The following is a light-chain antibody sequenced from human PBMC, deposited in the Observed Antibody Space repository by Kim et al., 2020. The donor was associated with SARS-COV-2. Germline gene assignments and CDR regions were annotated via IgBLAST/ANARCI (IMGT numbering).Light chain of an antibody. CDR3: QQYYKWPYT. V-gene: IGKV3-15*01. CDR1: QSVSSK. Sequence: EIVMTQSPATLSVSPGERATLSCRASQSVSSKLAWYQQKRGQAPRLLIYDASTRATGIPARFSGSESGTEFTLTISSLQSEDFAVYYCQQYYKWPYTFGQGTKLEIK. J-gene: IGKJ2*01. CDR2: DAS.